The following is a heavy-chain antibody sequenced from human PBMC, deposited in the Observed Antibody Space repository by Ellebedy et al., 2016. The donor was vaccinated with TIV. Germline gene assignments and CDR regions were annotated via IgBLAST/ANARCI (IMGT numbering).Heavy chain of an antibody. Sequence: AASVKVSCKASGYTFTSYYVHWVRQAPGQGLEWMGIINTSAGSTAYAQKFQGRVTMTRDTSTSTVYMELSSLSSEDTALYYCARAPLSGVFYGMDVWGQGTTVTVSS. J-gene: IGHJ6*02. CDR1: GYTFTSYY. CDR3: ARAPLSGVFYGMDV. CDR2: INTSAGST. D-gene: IGHD3-16*02. V-gene: IGHV1-46*01.